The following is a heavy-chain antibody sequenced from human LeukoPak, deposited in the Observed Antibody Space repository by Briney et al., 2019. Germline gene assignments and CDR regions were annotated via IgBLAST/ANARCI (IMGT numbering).Heavy chain of an antibody. CDR3: ARDRGSYPYYFDY. J-gene: IGHJ4*02. CDR2: IYTSGST. D-gene: IGHD1-26*01. Sequence: SETLSLTCTVSGGSISNNYWNWIRQPVGKGLEWIGRIYTSGSTNYNPSLKSRVTISLDKSKNQFSLKLSSVTAADTAVYYCARDRGSYPYYFDYWGQGTLVTVSS. CDR1: GGSISNNY. V-gene: IGHV4-4*07.